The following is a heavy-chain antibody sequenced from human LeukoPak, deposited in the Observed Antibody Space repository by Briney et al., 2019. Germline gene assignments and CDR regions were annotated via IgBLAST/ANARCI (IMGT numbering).Heavy chain of an antibody. Sequence: PGGSLRLSCAASGLTFSSYSMNWVRQAPGKGLEWVSSISSSSSYIYYADSVKGRFTISRDNAKNSLYLQMNSLRAEDTAVYYCARGRDGYNNQGFDYWGQGTLVTVSS. CDR2: ISSSSSYI. CDR1: GLTFSSYS. D-gene: IGHD5-24*01. J-gene: IGHJ4*02. V-gene: IGHV3-21*01. CDR3: ARGRDGYNNQGFDY.